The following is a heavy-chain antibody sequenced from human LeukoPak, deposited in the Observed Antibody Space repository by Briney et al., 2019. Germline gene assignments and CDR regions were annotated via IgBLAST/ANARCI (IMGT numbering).Heavy chain of an antibody. J-gene: IGHJ4*02. CDR2: ISFDGSKK. CDR1: GSTNA. Sequence: RSLRLSCVDSGSTNAMHWVRQAPGKGLEWVAVISFDGSKKYYGDSVKGRFTISRDSSKNTLYLQMNSLRVEDTALYYCATDSSSWYKGLIWGQGTLVTVSS. V-gene: IGHV3-30*04. CDR3: ATDSSSWYKGLI. D-gene: IGHD6-13*01.